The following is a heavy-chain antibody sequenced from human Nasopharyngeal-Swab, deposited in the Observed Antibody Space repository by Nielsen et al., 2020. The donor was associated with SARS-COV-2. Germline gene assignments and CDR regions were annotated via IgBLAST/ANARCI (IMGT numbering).Heavy chain of an antibody. D-gene: IGHD1-1*01. Sequence: RQAPGKGLEWIGRLYTSGTTNYNPSLKSRVTISVDTSKDQFSLKLSSVTAADTAVYYCARAILNLGRGDYMDVRGKGTTVTVSS. V-gene: IGHV4-61*02. CDR3: ARAILNLGRGDYMDV. CDR2: LYTSGTT. J-gene: IGHJ6*03.